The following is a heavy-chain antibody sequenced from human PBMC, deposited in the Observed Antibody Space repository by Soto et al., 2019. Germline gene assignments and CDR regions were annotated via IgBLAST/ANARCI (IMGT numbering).Heavy chain of an antibody. V-gene: IGHV1-2*02. J-gene: IGHJ6*03. CDR3: ARESGGATATLDYYYFYMDV. CDR2: INPNGGVT. Sequence: ASVKVSCKTSGDSFNDYYIHWVRQAPGQGLEWMGWINPNGGVTKYAQKFQGRVTVTRDTSIRTVCMELSSLRSDDTAVYYCARESGGATATLDYYYFYMDVWGKGTTVTVS. D-gene: IGHD5-12*01. CDR1: GDSFNDYY.